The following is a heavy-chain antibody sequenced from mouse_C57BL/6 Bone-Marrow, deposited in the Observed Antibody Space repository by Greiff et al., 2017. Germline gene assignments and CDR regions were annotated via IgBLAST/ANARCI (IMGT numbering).Heavy chain of an antibody. CDR2: ISNGGGST. CDR1: GFTFSDYY. Sequence: DVKLVESGGGLVQPGGSLKLSCAASGFTFSDYYMYWVRQTPEKRLEWVAYISNGGGSTYYPDTVKGRFTISRDNAKNTLYLQMSRLKSEDTAMYYCARDYYGSPGWFAYWGQGTLVTVSA. J-gene: IGHJ3*01. CDR3: ARDYYGSPGWFAY. D-gene: IGHD1-1*01. V-gene: IGHV5-12*01.